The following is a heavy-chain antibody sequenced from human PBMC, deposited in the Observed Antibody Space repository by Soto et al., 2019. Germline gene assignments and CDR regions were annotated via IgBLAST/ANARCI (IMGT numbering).Heavy chain of an antibody. D-gene: IGHD3-22*01. CDR1: GYSISSSNW. CDR2: INYSGST. J-gene: IGHJ4*02. CDR3: ARKKPDTTGFYFDF. V-gene: IGHV4-28*01. Sequence: VQLQESGPGLVKPSDTLSLTCTVSGYSISSSNWWGWIRQPPGKGLEWIGYINYSGSTYNPSLTSRVTMSLDTSKNQFSMKLSSVTAVDTAVYYCARKKPDTTGFYFDFWGQGTLVTVSS.